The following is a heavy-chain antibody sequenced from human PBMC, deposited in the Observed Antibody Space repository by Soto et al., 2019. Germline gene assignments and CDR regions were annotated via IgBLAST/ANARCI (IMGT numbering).Heavy chain of an antibody. CDR2: LSSDGKSE. J-gene: IGHJ4*02. V-gene: IGHV3-30*18. CDR3: AKTITTYSGDSRGRGALVDY. CDR1: GFTFSTYG. Sequence: QVQLVESGGGVVQPGRSLRLSCAASGFTFSTYGMHWVRQPPGKGLEWVAVLSSDGKSEHYADPVKGRFSISRDNSKNPLSLQMNSLRVEDTAVYYCAKTITTYSGDSRGRGALVDYWGQGTLVTVSS. D-gene: IGHD3-22*01.